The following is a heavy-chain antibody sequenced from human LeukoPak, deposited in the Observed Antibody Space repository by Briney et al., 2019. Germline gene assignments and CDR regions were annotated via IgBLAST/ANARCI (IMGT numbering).Heavy chain of an antibody. V-gene: IGHV2-5*01. CDR2: IYWNDDK. Sequence: SGPTLVNPTQTLTLTCTFSGFSLSTSGVGVGWIRQPPGKALEWLALIYWNDDKRYSPSLKSRLTITKDTSKNQVVLTMTNMDPVETATYYCAHTRAILRFGELLPHPDYWGQGTLVTVSS. CDR3: AHTRAILRFGELLPHPDY. D-gene: IGHD3-10*01. CDR1: GFSLSTSGVG. J-gene: IGHJ4*01.